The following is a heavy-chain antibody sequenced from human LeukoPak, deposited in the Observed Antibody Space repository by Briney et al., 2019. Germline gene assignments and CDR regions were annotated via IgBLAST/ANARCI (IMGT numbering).Heavy chain of an antibody. CDR2: ISAYNGNT. CDR3: ARVATYYYDSSGYYLDY. Sequence: VASVKVSCKASGYTFTSYGISWVRQAPGQGLEWMGWISAYNGNTNYAQKLQGRVTMTTDTSTSTAYMELRSLRSDDTAVYYCARVATYYYDSSGYYLDYWGQGTLVTVSS. D-gene: IGHD3-22*01. V-gene: IGHV1-18*01. CDR1: GYTFTSYG. J-gene: IGHJ4*02.